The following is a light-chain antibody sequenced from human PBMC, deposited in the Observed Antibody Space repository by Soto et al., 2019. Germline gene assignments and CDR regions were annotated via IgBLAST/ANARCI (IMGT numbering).Light chain of an antibody. CDR2: DAS. CDR1: QSVSSY. CDR3: QQYNDWPLT. V-gene: IGKV3D-15*01. J-gene: IGKJ1*01. Sequence: PGERATLSCRASQSVSSYLAWYQQKPGQAPRLLIYDASNRAAGIPARFSGGGSGTEFTLTISSLQSEDFALYYCQQYNDWPLTFGQGTKVDIK.